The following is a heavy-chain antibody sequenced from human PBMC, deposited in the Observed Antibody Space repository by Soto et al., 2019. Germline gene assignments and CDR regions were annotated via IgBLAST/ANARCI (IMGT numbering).Heavy chain of an antibody. J-gene: IGHJ3*01. CDR3: GHRDAYDYVRGSYKDGYDL. CDR1: RFSLNTSAVG. D-gene: IGHD3-16*01. CDR2: IYWDDDK. Sequence: GPTLVNPTQTLTLTCTFSRFSLNTSAVGVVWIRQPPGKALEWLALIYWDDDKRYNPSLKSRLTITRDISKNQVVLTMTNTAPVDTATYCCGHRDAYDYVRGSYKDGYDLWGQGTMVTVSS. V-gene: IGHV2-5*02.